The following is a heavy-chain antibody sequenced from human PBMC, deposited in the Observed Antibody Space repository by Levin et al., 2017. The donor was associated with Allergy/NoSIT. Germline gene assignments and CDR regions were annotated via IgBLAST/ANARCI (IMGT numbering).Heavy chain of an antibody. V-gene: IGHV4-4*07. CDR2: IYTSGST. Sequence: SETLSLTCTVSGGSISSYYWSWIRQPAGKGLEWIGRIYTSGSTNYNPSLKSRVTMSVDTSKNQFSLKLSSVTAADTAVYYCARDPRDYCGGDCWYFDLWGRGTLVTVSS. D-gene: IGHD2-21*02. J-gene: IGHJ2*01. CDR1: GGSISSYY. CDR3: ARDPRDYCGGDCWYFDL.